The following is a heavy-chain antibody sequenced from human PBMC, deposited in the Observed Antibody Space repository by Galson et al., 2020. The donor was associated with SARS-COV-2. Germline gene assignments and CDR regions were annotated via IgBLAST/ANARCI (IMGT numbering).Heavy chain of an antibody. D-gene: IGHD5-12*01. Sequence: GESLKISCAASGFTFSRNWMSWVRQAPGKGLQWVANIKQDGSDRYYVDSVKGRFTISSDYAENSVYLQMNNLREDDTAVYYCARDEDGYNDFWGQGTLVAVSS. CDR3: ARDEDGYNDF. J-gene: IGHJ4*02. V-gene: IGHV3-7*01. CDR1: GFTFSRNW. CDR2: IKQDGSDR.